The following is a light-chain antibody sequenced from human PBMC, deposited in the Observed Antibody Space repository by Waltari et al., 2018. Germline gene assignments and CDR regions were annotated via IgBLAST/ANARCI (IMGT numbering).Light chain of an antibody. V-gene: IGLV2-23*02. Sequence: QSALPQPASVSGSPGQSITISCIGTNSAVGAYNYVSWYQQHPGKAPKLIIYDVTKWPSGVSNRFSGSKSGNTASLTISGLQAEDEADYYCCSHAGSTTFVVFGGGTKLTVL. J-gene: IGLJ2*01. CDR1: NSAVGAYNY. CDR3: CSHAGSTTFVV. CDR2: DVT.